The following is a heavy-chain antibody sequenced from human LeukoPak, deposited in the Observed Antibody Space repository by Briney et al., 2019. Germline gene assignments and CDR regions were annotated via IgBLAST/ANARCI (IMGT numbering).Heavy chain of an antibody. D-gene: IGHD1-26*01. Sequence: SETLSLTCTVSGGSISSYYWSWIRQPPGKGLEWVGYIYYSGSTNYNPSLRSRVTISVDTSKNQLSLKLSSVTAADTAVYYCARDLGGIYFDYWGQGTLVTVSS. J-gene: IGHJ4*02. V-gene: IGHV4-59*01. CDR1: GGSISSYY. CDR3: ARDLGGIYFDY. CDR2: IYYSGST.